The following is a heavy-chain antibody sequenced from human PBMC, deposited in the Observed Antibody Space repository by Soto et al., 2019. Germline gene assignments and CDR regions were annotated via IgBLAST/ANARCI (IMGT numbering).Heavy chain of an antibody. V-gene: IGHV5-10-1*01. CDR1: GYSFTSYW. Sequence: GESLKISCKGSGYSFTSYWISWVRQMPGKGLEWMGRIDPSDSYTNYSPSFQGHVTISADKSISTAYLQWSSLKASDTATYYCAHRQDSSSWYHYYYYYGMDVWGQGTTVTVSS. CDR2: IDPSDSYT. D-gene: IGHD6-13*01. CDR3: AHRQDSSSWYHYYYYYGMDV. J-gene: IGHJ6*02.